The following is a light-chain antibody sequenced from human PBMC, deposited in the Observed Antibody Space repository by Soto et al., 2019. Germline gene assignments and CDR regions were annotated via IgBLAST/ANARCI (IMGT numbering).Light chain of an antibody. CDR3: SSFTSSRAYV. CDR2: EVS. CDR1: SSDVGNYNY. Sequence: QSALTQPASVSVSPGQSITISCTGTSSDVGNYNYVSWYQQQSGKAPKLIIYEVSNRPSGVSNRFSGSKSGNTASLTISGLQAEDEADYYCSSFTSSRAYVFGIGTKVTVL. J-gene: IGLJ1*01. V-gene: IGLV2-14*01.